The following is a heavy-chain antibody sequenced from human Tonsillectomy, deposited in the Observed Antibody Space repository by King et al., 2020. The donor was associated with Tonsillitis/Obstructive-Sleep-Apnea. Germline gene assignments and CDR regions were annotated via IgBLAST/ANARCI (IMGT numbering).Heavy chain of an antibody. V-gene: IGHV3-9*01. D-gene: IGHD5-12*01. CDR2: IGWNGGSI. CDR1: GFTFDDYA. CDR3: IKGGVATILPFDY. J-gene: IGHJ4*02. Sequence: VQLMESGGGLVQPGRSLRLSCAASGFTFDDYAMQWAGQAPGKGLEWVSGIGWNGGSIGYAASVKGRFTISRDNARNSLYLQMNSLRAEDTAFYYCIKGGVATILPFDYWGQGTLVTVSS.